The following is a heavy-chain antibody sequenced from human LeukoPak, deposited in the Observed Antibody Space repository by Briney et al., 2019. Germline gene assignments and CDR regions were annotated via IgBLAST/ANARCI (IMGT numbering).Heavy chain of an antibody. CDR2: IIPIFGTA. CDR1: GGTFSSYA. Sequence: SVKVSCKASGGTFSSYAISWVRQAPGQGLEWMGGIIPIFGTANYAQKFQGRVTITTDESTSTAYMELSSLRSDDTAVYYCAATPIVVVPAAILPNWTTWFDPWGQGTLVTVSS. J-gene: IGHJ5*02. V-gene: IGHV1-69*05. D-gene: IGHD2-2*01. CDR3: AATPIVVVPAAILPNWTTWFDP.